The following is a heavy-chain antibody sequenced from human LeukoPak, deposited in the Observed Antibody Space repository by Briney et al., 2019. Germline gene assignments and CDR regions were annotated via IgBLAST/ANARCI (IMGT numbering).Heavy chain of an antibody. CDR2: ISAYNGNT. J-gene: IGHJ4*02. V-gene: IGHV1-18*01. CDR3: ARDLDQYSGRYGGFGHDF. CDR1: GYTFTSYG. Sequence: GASVKVSCKASGYTFTSYGINWVRQAPGQGLEWMGWISAYNGNTNYAQKLLGRVTMTTDTSTSTAYMELRSLRSDDTAVYYCARDLDQYSGRYGGFGHDFWGQGTLVTVSS. D-gene: IGHD1-26*01.